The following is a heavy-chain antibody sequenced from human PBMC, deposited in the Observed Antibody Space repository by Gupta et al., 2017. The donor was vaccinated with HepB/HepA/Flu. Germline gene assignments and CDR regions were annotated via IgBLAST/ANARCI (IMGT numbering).Heavy chain of an antibody. Sequence: QVQLQESGPGLVKPSGTLSLTCAVSGGPISSSNWWRWARQAPGKGLDWIGEIYHSGSTNYNPSLKSRVAISVDKSKNQFSLKMRFVTAADTAVYYCARDWEGSGWSYYGLDVWGQGTTVTVSS. CDR3: ARDWEGSGWSYYGLDV. J-gene: IGHJ6*02. D-gene: IGHD6-19*01. V-gene: IGHV4-4*02. CDR1: GGPISSSNW. CDR2: IYHSGST.